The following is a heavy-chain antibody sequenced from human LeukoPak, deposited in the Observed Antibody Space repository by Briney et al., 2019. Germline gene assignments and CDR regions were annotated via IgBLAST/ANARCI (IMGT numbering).Heavy chain of an antibody. CDR1: GFTFSSYG. CDR2: ISNRGSGT. J-gene: IGHJ4*02. Sequence: PGGSLRLSCAASGFTFSSYGMGWVRQAPGKGLEWVSGISNRGSGTYYADSVKGRFTISRDNSKDSLYLQMSSLRAEDTAVYYCARVWSMIREYVEYWGQGTLVTVSS. D-gene: IGHD3-10*01. V-gene: IGHV3-23*01. CDR3: ARVWSMIREYVEY.